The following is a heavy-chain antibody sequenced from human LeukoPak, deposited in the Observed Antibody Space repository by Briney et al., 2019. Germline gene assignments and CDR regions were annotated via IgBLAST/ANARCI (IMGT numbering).Heavy chain of an antibody. CDR2: ISSSGSTI. Sequence: GGSLRLSCAASGFTFSDYYMSWIRQAPGKGLEWVSYISSSGSTIYYADSVKGRFTISRDNSKNTLYLQMNSLRAEDTAVYYCAKENYDSSAVYGYWGQGTLVTVSS. CDR1: GFTFSDYY. CDR3: AKENYDSSAVYGY. V-gene: IGHV3-11*01. J-gene: IGHJ4*02. D-gene: IGHD3-22*01.